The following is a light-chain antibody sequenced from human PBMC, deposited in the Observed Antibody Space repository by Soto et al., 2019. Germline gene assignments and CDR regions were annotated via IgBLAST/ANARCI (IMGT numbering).Light chain of an antibody. Sequence: QSALTQPASVSGSPGQSITLSCTGTSSDIGGYNYVSWYQQHPGKAPKLMLYEVSNRPSGVSNRFSGSKSGNTASLTITGLQAEDEADYYCNSYTSSSTLYVFGTGTKLTVL. J-gene: IGLJ1*01. CDR1: SSDIGGYNY. V-gene: IGLV2-14*01. CDR3: NSYTSSSTLYV. CDR2: EVS.